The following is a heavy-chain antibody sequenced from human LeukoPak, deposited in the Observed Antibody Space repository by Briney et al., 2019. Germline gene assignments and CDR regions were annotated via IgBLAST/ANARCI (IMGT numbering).Heavy chain of an antibody. CDR1: GFTFTSFS. V-gene: IGHV3-23*01. CDR2: LGNSGEDT. Sequence: GGSLRLSCAASGFTFTSFSMSWVRQAPGKGLEWVSGLGNSGEDTYYADSVKGRFTISRDNSKDMVYLQMNSLRAEDTAIYYCARWGLVAPGTYYYYYMDVWGRGTTVTVSS. J-gene: IGHJ6*03. CDR3: ARWGLVAPGTYYYYYMDV. D-gene: IGHD2-2*01.